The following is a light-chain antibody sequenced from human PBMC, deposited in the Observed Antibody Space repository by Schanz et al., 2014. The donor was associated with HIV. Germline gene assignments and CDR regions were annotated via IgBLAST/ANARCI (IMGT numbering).Light chain of an antibody. J-gene: IGLJ2*01. Sequence: QSALTQPASVSGSPGQSVTISCTGTSSDVGAYNYVSWYQHHPGKAPKVMIYDVSYRPSGISNRFSGSKSGSTASLTISGLQAEDEADYYCSSYIGSMHAVFGGGTKLTVL. CDR3: SSYIGSMHAV. V-gene: IGLV2-14*03. CDR1: SSDVGAYNY. CDR2: DVS.